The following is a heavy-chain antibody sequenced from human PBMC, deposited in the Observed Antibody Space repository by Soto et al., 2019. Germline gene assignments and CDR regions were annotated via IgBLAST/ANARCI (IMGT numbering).Heavy chain of an antibody. D-gene: IGHD2-2*01. CDR1: GFTFSSYA. CDR3: ARNPPAGYCSSTSCYAVVWDYYGMDV. CDR2: ISGSGGST. Sequence: PGGSLRLSXAASGFTFSSYAMSWVRQAPGKGLEWVSAISGSGGSTYYADSVKGRFTISRDNSKNTLYLQMNSLRAEDTAVYYCARNPPAGYCSSTSCYAVVWDYYGMDVWGQGTTVTVSS. J-gene: IGHJ6*02. V-gene: IGHV3-23*01.